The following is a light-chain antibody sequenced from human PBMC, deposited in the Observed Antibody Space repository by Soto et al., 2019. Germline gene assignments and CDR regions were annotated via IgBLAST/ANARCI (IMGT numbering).Light chain of an antibody. CDR1: QNIRSR. V-gene: IGKV1-5*01. CDR3: QQYHSYWT. CDR2: DAS. J-gene: IGKJ1*01. Sequence: HMTQSPSTLSASVGDRVTITCRASQNIRSRLAWFQQKPGKAPKILIYDASSLESGVPQRFSGSGSGTEFTLTISSLKTDDFSTYYCQQYHSYWTFGQGTKVDIK.